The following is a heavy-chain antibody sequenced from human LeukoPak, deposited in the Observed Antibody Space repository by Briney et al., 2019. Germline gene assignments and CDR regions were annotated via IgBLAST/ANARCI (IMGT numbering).Heavy chain of an antibody. V-gene: IGHV4-61*02. D-gene: IGHD3-10*01. J-gene: IGHJ4*02. Sequence: SETLSLTCTVSGGSISSGGYYWSWIRQHPGKGLEWIGRVRTSGSTDYNPSLKSRVTMSVDTSKNQFSMSLSSVTAADTAVYYCAKNYDGAFDSWGQGTLVTVSS. CDR2: VRTSGST. CDR3: AKNYDGAFDS. CDR1: GGSISSGGYY.